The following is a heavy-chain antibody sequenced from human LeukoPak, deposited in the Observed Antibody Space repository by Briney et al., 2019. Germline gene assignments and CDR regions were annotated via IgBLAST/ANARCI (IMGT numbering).Heavy chain of an antibody. CDR2: IYYSGST. D-gene: IGHD3-10*02. V-gene: IGHV4-31*03. Sequence: PSQTLSLTCTVSGGSISSGISSWSWIRQHPGKGLEWIGYIYYSGSTYYNPSLKSRVTISVDTSKNQFSLKLSSVTAADTAVYYCAREARGPNVRPPKYYFDYWGQGTLVTVSS. J-gene: IGHJ4*02. CDR3: AREARGPNVRPPKYYFDY. CDR1: GGSISSGISS.